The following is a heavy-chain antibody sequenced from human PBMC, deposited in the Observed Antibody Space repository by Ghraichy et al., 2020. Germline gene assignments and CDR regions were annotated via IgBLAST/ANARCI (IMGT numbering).Heavy chain of an antibody. D-gene: IGHD6-13*01. CDR1: GFTVSNSY. V-gene: IGHV3-66*01. J-gene: IGHJ3*01. CDR3: VKPNSNWLRAFDS. CDR2: IYTGGST. Sequence: GGSLRLSCAASGFTVSNSYMSWVRQAPGKGLEWVATIYTGGSTYYVDSVKGRFAISRDKSRNTLFLQMNSMRADDKAVYYCVKPNSNWLRAFDSWGRGTMVTVSS.